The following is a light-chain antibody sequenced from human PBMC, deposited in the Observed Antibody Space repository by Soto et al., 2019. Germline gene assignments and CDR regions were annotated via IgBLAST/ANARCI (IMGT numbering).Light chain of an antibody. CDR3: QKYNSAPSLT. J-gene: IGKJ4*01. CDR2: AAS. CDR1: QGSSNY. V-gene: IGKV1-27*01. Sequence: DIQMTKSPSSLSASVGDRVTITCRAMQGSSNYLAWYQQKPGKVPKLLIYAASTLQSGVPSRFSGSGSGTDFTLSISSLQPEDVATYYCQKYNSAPSLTFGGGTKVEIK.